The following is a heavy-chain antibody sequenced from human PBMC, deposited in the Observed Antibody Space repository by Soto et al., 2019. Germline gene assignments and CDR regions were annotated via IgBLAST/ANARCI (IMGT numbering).Heavy chain of an antibody. CDR3: ARDLAKGGGSAGFDY. V-gene: IGHV1-2*02. J-gene: IGHJ4*02. CDR2: INPKSGGT. CDR1: GYTFTVYY. Sequence: QVQLVQSGAEVKKPGASVNVSCKASGYTFTVYYMHWVRQAPGQGLGWMGWINPKSGGTMYPQKFQVRVTMTWDTSISTAYMALTRLRSDDTAVYYCARDLAKGGGSAGFDYWGQGTLVTVSS. D-gene: IGHD2-15*01.